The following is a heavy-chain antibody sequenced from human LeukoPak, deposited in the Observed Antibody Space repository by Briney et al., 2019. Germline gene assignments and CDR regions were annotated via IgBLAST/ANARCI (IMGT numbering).Heavy chain of an antibody. Sequence: PSETLSLTCAVYGVSFSGYYWSWIRQPPGKGLEWIGEINHSGSTNYNPSLKSRVTISVDTSKNEFSLKLSSVTAADTAVYYCARVWAWSSTSHSTYGMDVWGQGTTVTVSS. CDR1: GVSFSGYY. CDR2: INHSGST. J-gene: IGHJ6*02. V-gene: IGHV4-34*01. CDR3: ARVWAWSSTSHSTYGMDV. D-gene: IGHD2-2*01.